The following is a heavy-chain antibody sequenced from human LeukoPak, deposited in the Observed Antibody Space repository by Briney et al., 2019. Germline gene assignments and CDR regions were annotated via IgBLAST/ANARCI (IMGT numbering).Heavy chain of an antibody. Sequence: PGGSLRLSCAASGFTFSSYWMHWVRQTPGKGLVWVSHIRNDGSSTRYADSVKGRFTISRDNSKNTLYLQMNSLRAEDTAVYYCAKRASSGWYGSAYWGQGTLVTVSS. J-gene: IGHJ4*02. CDR1: GFTFSSYW. D-gene: IGHD6-19*01. CDR3: AKRASSGWYGSAY. CDR2: IRNDGSST. V-gene: IGHV3-74*01.